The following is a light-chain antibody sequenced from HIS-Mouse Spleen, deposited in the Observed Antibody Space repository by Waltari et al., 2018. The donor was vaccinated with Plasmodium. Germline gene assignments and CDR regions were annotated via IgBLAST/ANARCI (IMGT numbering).Light chain of an antibody. CDR3: QQYNNWSFT. CDR1: QSVSSN. V-gene: IGKV3-15*01. Sequence: EIVMTQSPATLSVSPGERATLPGRASQSVSSNVAWYQQKPGQAPRLRISGASTRATGIPARFRGSGSGTEFTLTISSLQSEDFAVYYCQQYNNWSFTFGPGTKVDIK. J-gene: IGKJ3*01. CDR2: GAS.